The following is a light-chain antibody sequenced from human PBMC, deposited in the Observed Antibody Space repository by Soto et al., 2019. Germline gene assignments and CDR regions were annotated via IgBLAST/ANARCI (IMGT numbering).Light chain of an antibody. J-gene: IGKJ2*01. V-gene: IGKV3-11*01. CDR1: QSVSSY. CDR2: DAS. Sequence: EIVLTQSPATLSLSPGERATLSCRASQSVSSYLAWYQQKPGQAPRLLIYDASNRATGIPARFSGSGSGTDFTLPISSPEPEDFAVYYCQQRSNGPPYTFGEGNKLEIK. CDR3: QQRSNGPPYT.